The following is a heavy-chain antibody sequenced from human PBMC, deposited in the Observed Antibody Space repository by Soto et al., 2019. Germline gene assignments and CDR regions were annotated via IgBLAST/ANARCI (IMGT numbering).Heavy chain of an antibody. D-gene: IGHD6-13*01. J-gene: IGHJ3*02. CDR2: INPNSGGT. Sequence: ASVKVSCKASGYTFTGCCMHWVRQAPGQGLEWMGWINPNSGGTNYAQKFQGRVTMTRDTSISTAYMELSRLRSDDTAVYYCLAAAGTWSVAFDIWGQGTMVNVSS. CDR1: GYTFTGCC. V-gene: IGHV1-2*02. CDR3: LAAAGTWSVAFDI.